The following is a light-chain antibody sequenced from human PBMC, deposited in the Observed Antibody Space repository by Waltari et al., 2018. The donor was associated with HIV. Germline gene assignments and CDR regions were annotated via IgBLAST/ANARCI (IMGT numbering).Light chain of an antibody. CDR3: SSYTSSSTQV. CDR1: SSYVGGYNY. CDR2: EVS. V-gene: IGLV2-14*01. Sequence: QSALTQPASVSGSPGQSITISCTGPSSYVGGYNYVPWYQQHPGKAPKLMIYEVSNRPSGVSNRFSGSKSGNTASLTISGLQAEDEADYYCSSYTSSSTQVFGTGTKVTVL. J-gene: IGLJ1*01.